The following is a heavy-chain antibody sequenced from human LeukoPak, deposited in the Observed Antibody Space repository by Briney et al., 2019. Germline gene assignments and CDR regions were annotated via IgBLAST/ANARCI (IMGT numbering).Heavy chain of an antibody. Sequence: GGSLRLSCAASVFIFSDYTIHWVRQAPGKGLEYVSAVTGNGGMSYYANSVKGRFTISRDNSKNTVYLQMGSLISEDMAVYYCARGVGSGTYASFDYWGQGTLVTVSS. CDR1: VFIFSDYT. CDR2: VTGNGGMS. D-gene: IGHD1-26*01. J-gene: IGHJ4*02. CDR3: ARGVGSGTYASFDY. V-gene: IGHV3-64*01.